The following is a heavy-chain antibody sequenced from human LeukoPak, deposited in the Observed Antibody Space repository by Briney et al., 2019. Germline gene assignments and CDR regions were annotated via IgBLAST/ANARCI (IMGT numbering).Heavy chain of an antibody. CDR1: GGSISSYY. CDR3: AREGISGSYGY. Sequence: KPSETLSLTCTVSGGSISSYYWSWIRRPPGKVLEWIGYIYYSGSTNYNPSLKSRVTISVDTSKNQSSLKLSSVTAADAAVYYCAREGISGSYGYWGQGTLVTVSS. D-gene: IGHD1-26*01. V-gene: IGHV4-59*01. CDR2: IYYSGST. J-gene: IGHJ4*02.